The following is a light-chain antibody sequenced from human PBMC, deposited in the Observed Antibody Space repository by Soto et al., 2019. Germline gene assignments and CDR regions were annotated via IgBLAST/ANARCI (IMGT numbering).Light chain of an antibody. J-gene: IGLJ1*01. CDR2: EVS. Sequence: QSALAQPASVSGSPGQSITISCTGTSSDVGTYNYVSWYQHHPGKAPKLIIYEVSNRPSGVSNRFSGSKSGSTASLTISGLQGEDEADYHCTSYTRDTALVFGTGTKVTVL. V-gene: IGLV2-14*01. CDR3: TSYTRDTALV. CDR1: SSDVGTYNY.